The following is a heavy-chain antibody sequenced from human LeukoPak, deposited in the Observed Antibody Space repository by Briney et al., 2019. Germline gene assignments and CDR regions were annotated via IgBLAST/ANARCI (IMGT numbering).Heavy chain of an antibody. CDR2: INPNSGGT. V-gene: IGHV1-2*02. CDR3: ARDHPHDKGYSGYSYFDS. D-gene: IGHD5-12*01. J-gene: IGHJ4*02. Sequence: ASVKVSCKASGYTFTGYYIHWVRQAPGQGLEWMGWINPNSGGTNYAQKLQGRVTMTTDTSTSTAYMDLRSLRSDDTAVYYCARDHPHDKGYSGYSYFDSWGQGTLVTVSS. CDR1: GYTFTGYY.